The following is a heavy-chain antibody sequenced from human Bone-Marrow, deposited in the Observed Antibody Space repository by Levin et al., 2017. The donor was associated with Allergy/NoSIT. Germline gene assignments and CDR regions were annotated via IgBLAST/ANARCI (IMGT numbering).Heavy chain of an antibody. CDR2: ISGNDGNT. V-gene: IGHV3-23*01. D-gene: IGHD4-17*01. Sequence: LSLTCAASGFTFSSYAMSWVRQAPGKGLEWVSVISGNDGNTFYADSVKGRFTISRDNSKNTLYLQMNSLRAEDTAVYYCAKDLYGDYNMDVWGKGTTVTVSS. J-gene: IGHJ6*03. CDR1: GFTFSSYA. CDR3: AKDLYGDYNMDV.